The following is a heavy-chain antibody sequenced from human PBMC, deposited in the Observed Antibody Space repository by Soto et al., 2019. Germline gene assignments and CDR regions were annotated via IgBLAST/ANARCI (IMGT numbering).Heavy chain of an antibody. J-gene: IGHJ5*02. CDR2: IYYSGST. V-gene: IGHV4-30-4*01. CDR3: ASERPDGSRLDP. Sequence: SETLSLTCTVSGGSISSGDYYWSWIRQPPGKGLEWIGYIYYSGSTYYNPSLKSRVTISVDTSKNQFSLKLSSVTAADTAVYYCASERPDGSRLDPWGQGTLVTVSS. D-gene: IGHD6-13*01. CDR1: GGSISSGDYY.